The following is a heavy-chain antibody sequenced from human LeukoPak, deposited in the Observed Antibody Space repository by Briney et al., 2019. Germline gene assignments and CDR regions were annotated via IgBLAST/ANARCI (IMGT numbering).Heavy chain of an antibody. Sequence: PGGSLRLSCAASGFTVSSSYMCWVRQAPGKGLEWVSLIYSGGSTYYAASVKGRFTISRDNSKNTLYLQMTSVRPEDTAVYYCAKGYNYAYEYWGQGTLVTVSS. CDR2: IYSGGST. J-gene: IGHJ4*02. CDR3: AKGYNYAYEY. CDR1: GFTVSSSY. V-gene: IGHV3-53*01. D-gene: IGHD5-18*01.